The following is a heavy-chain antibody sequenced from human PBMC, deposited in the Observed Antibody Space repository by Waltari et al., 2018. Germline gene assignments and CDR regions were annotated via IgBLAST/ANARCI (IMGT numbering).Heavy chain of an antibody. CDR1: GFTFSSYW. D-gene: IGHD2-21*01. V-gene: IGHV3-7*01. CDR2: IKQDGSEK. J-gene: IGHJ6*02. Sequence: EVQLVESGGGLVQPGGSLRLSCAASGFTFSSYWMSWVRQAPGKGGGGGANIKQDGSEKYYVDSVKGRFTISRDNAKNSLYLQMNSLRAEDTAVYYCARAKHRAFSYGMDVWGQGTTVTVSS. CDR3: ARAKHRAFSYGMDV.